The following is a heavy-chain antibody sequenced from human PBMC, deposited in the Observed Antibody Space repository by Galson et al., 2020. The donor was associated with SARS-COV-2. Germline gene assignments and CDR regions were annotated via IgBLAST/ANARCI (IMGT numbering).Heavy chain of an antibody. Sequence: LETLSLTCSVSGYSISRGYYWGWIRQTPGQGLEWVASIYHSGTTYYNPSLKSRATISVDTSKNQFSLRVIYVTAADSAMYYCVRGGVYDYWSGYRSGIFDSWGQGSLVTVSS. D-gene: IGHD3-3*01. CDR2: IYHSGTT. V-gene: IGHV4-38-2*02. J-gene: IGHJ4*02. CDR3: VRGGVYDYWSGYRSGIFDS. CDR1: GYSISRGYY.